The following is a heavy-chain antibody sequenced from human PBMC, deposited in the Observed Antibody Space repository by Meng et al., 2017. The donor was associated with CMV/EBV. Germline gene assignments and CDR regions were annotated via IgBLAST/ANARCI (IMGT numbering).Heavy chain of an antibody. CDR3: ARVITIDDAFDI. Sequence: ASVKVSCKASGYTFTGYYMHWVRQAPGQGLEWMGWFNPNSGGTNYAQKFQGRVTMTRDTSISTAYMELCRLRSDDTAVYYCARVITIDDAFDIWGQGTMVTVSS. CDR2: FNPNSGGT. J-gene: IGHJ3*02. D-gene: IGHD3-10*01. CDR1: GYTFTGYY. V-gene: IGHV1-2*02.